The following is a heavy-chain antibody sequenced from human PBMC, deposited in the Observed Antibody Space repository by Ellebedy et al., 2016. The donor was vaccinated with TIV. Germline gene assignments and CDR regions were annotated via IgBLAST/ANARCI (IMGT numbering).Heavy chain of an antibody. CDR2: IIPIFGTA. V-gene: IGHV1-69*13. D-gene: IGHD3-10*01. CDR3: ARSTRVRGVHYGMDV. J-gene: IGHJ6*02. Sequence: SVKVSCXASGGTFSGYAISWVRQAPGQGLEWMGGIIPIFGTANYAQKFQGRVTITADESTSTAYMELSSLRSEDTAVYYCARSTRVRGVHYGMDVWGQGTTVTVSS. CDR1: GGTFSGYA.